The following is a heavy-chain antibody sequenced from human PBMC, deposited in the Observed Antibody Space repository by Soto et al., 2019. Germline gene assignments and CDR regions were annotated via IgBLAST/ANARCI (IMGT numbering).Heavy chain of an antibody. CDR3: ARDEDGNYEFDY. CDR1: GFTFTSFG. Sequence: EVQLVESGGGLVQPGGSLRLSCAASGFTFTSFGMTWVRQAPGRGLEWVSHINSGGSVILYADSVKGRVTISRDNSKNALYLEMNSLRADYTAVYFCARDEDGNYEFDYWGQGTLVTVSS. V-gene: IGHV3-48*04. J-gene: IGHJ4*02. D-gene: IGHD4-17*01. CDR2: INSGGSVI.